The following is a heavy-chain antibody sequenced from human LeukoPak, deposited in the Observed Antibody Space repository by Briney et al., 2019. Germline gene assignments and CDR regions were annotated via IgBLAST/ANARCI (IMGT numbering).Heavy chain of an antibody. D-gene: IGHD3-10*01. J-gene: IGHJ5*02. CDR3: ARGVYGSGSLWFDP. V-gene: IGHV4-61*02. Sequence: SETLSLTCTVSGGSISSGSYYWSWIRQPAGKGLEWIARIYTSGSTNYNPSLKSRVNISVDTSKNQFSLKLSSVTAADTAVYYCARGVYGSGSLWFDPWGQGTLVTVSS. CDR1: GGSISSGSYY. CDR2: IYTSGST.